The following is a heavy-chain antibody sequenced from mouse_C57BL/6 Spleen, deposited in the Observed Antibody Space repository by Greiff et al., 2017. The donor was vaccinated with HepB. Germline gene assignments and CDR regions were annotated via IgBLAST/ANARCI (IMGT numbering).Heavy chain of an antibody. J-gene: IGHJ4*01. D-gene: IGHD2-1*01. CDR2: IYPGDGDT. CDR1: GYAFSSSW. Sequence: QVQLQQSGPELVKPGASVKISCKASGYAFSSSWMNWVKQRPGKGLEWIGRIYPGDGDTNYNGKFKGKATLTADKSSSTAYMQLSSLTSEDSAVYFCARYYGNLYAMDYWGQGTSVTVSS. CDR3: ARYYGNLYAMDY. V-gene: IGHV1-82*01.